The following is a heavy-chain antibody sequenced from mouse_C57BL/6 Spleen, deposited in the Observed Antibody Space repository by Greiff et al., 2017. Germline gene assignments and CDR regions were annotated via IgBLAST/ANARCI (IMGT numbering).Heavy chain of an antibody. D-gene: IGHD1-1*01. Sequence: EVQLQQSGAELVRPGASVKLSCTASGFNIKDDYMHWVKQRPEQGLEWIGWIDPENGDTEYASKFQGKATITADTSSNTAYLQLSSLTSEDTAVYYGTTGDTTVVYFDYWGQGTTLTVSS. J-gene: IGHJ2*01. V-gene: IGHV14-4*01. CDR2: IDPENGDT. CDR3: TTGDTTVVYFDY. CDR1: GFNIKDDY.